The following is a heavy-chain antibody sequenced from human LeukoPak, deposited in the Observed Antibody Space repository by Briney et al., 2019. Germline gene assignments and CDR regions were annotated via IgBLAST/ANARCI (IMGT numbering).Heavy chain of an antibody. CDR1: GGTFSSYA. D-gene: IGHD1-26*01. Sequence: ASVKVSCKASGGTFSSYAISWVRQAPGKGLEWMGGFDPEDGETIYAQKFQGRVTMTEDTSTDTAYMELSSLRSEDTAVYYCATVGGASEVDYYYGMDVWGQGTTVTVSS. J-gene: IGHJ6*02. CDR2: FDPEDGET. CDR3: ATVGGASEVDYYYGMDV. V-gene: IGHV1-24*01.